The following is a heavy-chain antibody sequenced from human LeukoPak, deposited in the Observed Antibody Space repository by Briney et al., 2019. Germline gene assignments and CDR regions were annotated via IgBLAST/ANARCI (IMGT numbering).Heavy chain of an antibody. Sequence: SETLSLTCAVYSASFSGYYWTWIRQPPGKGLEGIGEINHRGSTSYNPSLKSRVTISVDTSKKQFSLNLSSVTAADTAVYYCAREDPEVVSATPFDYWGQGTLVTVSS. CDR2: INHRGST. J-gene: IGHJ4*02. V-gene: IGHV4-34*01. D-gene: IGHD2-15*01. CDR1: SASFSGYY. CDR3: AREDPEVVSATPFDY.